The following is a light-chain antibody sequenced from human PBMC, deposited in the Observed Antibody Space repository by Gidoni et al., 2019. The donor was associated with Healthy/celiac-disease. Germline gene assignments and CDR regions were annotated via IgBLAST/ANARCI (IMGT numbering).Light chain of an antibody. CDR1: SSHIGSNT. CDR2: STN. CDR3: AAWDASLLVV. V-gene: IGLV1-44*01. Sequence: QSVLTQPPSAYGTPGQRVTISCSGSSSHIGSNTVNWYQQLPGTAPKLLIYSTNQRPSGVPDRFSGSPSGTSASLAISGLQSDDDADYYCAAWDASLLVVFGGGTKLTVL. J-gene: IGLJ2*01.